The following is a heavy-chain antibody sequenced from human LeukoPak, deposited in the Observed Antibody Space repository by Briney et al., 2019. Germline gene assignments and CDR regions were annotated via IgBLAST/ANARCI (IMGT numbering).Heavy chain of an antibody. D-gene: IGHD4-17*01. CDR2: ISYDGSNK. Sequence: PGRSLRLSCAASGFTFSSYAMHWVRQAPGKGLEWVAVISYDGSNKYYADSVKGRFTISRDNSKNTLYLQMNSLRAEDTAVYYCAKDILPLTTVTFDYWGQGTLVTVSS. V-gene: IGHV3-30*04. CDR1: GFTFSSYA. CDR3: AKDILPLTTVTFDY. J-gene: IGHJ4*02.